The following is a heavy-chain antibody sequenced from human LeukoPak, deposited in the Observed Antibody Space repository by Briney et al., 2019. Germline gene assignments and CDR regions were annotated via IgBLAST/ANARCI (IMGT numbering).Heavy chain of an antibody. CDR1: GFTFSSYG. D-gene: IGHD2-21*01. V-gene: IGHV3-30*19. CDR2: ISYDGSDK. CDR3: ARSVHIGYHDY. J-gene: IGHJ4*02. Sequence: PGGSLRLSCAAFGFTFSSYGMHWVRQAPGKGLEWLAVISYDGSDKWYSDSVKGRFTISRDNSKNTVYLQMNSLRTEDTTVYYCARSVHIGYHDYWGQGTLVTVSS.